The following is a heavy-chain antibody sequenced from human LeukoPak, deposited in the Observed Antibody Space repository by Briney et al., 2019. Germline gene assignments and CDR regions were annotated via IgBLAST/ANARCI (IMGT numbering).Heavy chain of an antibody. CDR2: ISYDGSKK. Sequence: GGSLRLSCAASGFTFSSYGMHWVRQAPGGGLEWVGFISYDGSKKFYADFVKGRFSISRDNSKNTLYVQMNSLGAEDTALYYCAKLGFDSSGSHSLVDYWGQGTPVTVSS. CDR3: AKLGFDSSGSHSLVDY. J-gene: IGHJ4*02. V-gene: IGHV3-30*18. CDR1: GFTFSSYG. D-gene: IGHD3-22*01.